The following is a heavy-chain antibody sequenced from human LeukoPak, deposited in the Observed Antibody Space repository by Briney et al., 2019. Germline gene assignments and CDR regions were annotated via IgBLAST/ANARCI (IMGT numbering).Heavy chain of an antibody. CDR2: ISYDGNNK. CDR3: AGSIGYCSNGVCAEGLHY. Sequence: GRSLRLSCVASGFTFSSYAMHWVRQAPGKGLEWVAVISYDGNNKYYADSVKGRFSISRDNSKNTLFLQMNSLRVDDTAVYYCAGSIGYCSNGVCAEGLHYWGQGTLVTVSS. CDR1: GFTFSSYA. V-gene: IGHV3-30*01. D-gene: IGHD2-8*01. J-gene: IGHJ4*02.